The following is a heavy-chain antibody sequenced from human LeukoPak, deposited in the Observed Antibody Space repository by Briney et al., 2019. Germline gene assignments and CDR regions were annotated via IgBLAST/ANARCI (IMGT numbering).Heavy chain of an antibody. V-gene: IGHV4-39*07. Sequence: PSETLSLTCTVSGGSISSSSYYWGWIRQPPGKGLEWIGSIYYSGSTYYNPSLKSRVTISVDTSKNQFSLKLSSVTAADTAIYYCAREGGHVDIVIWGQGTLVTVSS. CDR3: AREGGHVDIVI. D-gene: IGHD5-12*01. CDR2: IYYSGST. J-gene: IGHJ4*02. CDR1: GGSISSSSYY.